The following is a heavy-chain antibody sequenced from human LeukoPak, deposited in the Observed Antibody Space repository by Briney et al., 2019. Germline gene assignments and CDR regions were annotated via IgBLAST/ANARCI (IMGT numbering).Heavy chain of an antibody. D-gene: IGHD1-26*01. CDR1: GDSISSGDNY. CDR2: VNYGGTT. Sequence: SETLSLTCTVSGDSISSGDNYWGWIHQPPGKGLESIGFVNYGGTTFYNPSLKSRLTVSLDTSKSQFFLRLTSVTAADTAIYFCAKGESTYSGIFYFYYWGQGSLVTVSS. J-gene: IGHJ4*02. CDR3: AKGESTYSGIFYFYY. V-gene: IGHV4-30-4*01.